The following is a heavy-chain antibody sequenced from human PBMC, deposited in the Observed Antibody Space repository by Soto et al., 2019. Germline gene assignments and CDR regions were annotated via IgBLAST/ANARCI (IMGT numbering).Heavy chain of an antibody. CDR3: ASSSARYYDILTGYSAYYYYGMDV. J-gene: IGHJ6*02. Sequence: LETLSLTCTVSGGSVSSGSYYWSWIRQPPGKGLEWIGYIYYSGSTNYNPSLKSRVTISVDTSKNQFSLKLSSVTAADTAVYYCASSSARYYDILTGYSAYYYYGMDVWGQGTTVTVSS. V-gene: IGHV4-61*01. CDR2: IYYSGST. CDR1: GGSVSSGSYY. D-gene: IGHD3-9*01.